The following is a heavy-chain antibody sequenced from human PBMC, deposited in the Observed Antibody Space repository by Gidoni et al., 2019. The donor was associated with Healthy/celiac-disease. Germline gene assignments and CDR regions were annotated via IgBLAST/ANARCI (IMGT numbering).Heavy chain of an antibody. CDR1: GFPFSSYA. D-gene: IGHD3-3*01. CDR3: ARDYDFWSGYFYT. J-gene: IGHJ5*02. V-gene: IGHV3-30-3*01. CDR2: ISYDGSNK. Sequence: QVQLVESGGGVVQPGRSLRLSCAASGFPFSSYAMTWVRQAPGKGLEWVAVISYDGSNKYYADSVKGRFTISRDNSKNTLYLQMNSLRAEDTAVYYCARDYDFWSGYFYTWGQGTLVTVSS.